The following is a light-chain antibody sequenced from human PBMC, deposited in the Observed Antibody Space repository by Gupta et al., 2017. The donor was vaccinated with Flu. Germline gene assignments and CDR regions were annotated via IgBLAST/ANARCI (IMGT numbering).Light chain of an antibody. CDR2: KDS. CDR1: VLPKQY. Sequence: YELTQAPSVSVSPGQTARITCSGDVLPKQYVFWYQQRSGQAPIMVIYKDSERASGIPERFSGSSSGTTVALTISGVQAEDEADYYYQSADSSGTAVIFGGGTKLTVL. J-gene: IGLJ2*01. V-gene: IGLV3-25*03. CDR3: QSADSSGTAVI.